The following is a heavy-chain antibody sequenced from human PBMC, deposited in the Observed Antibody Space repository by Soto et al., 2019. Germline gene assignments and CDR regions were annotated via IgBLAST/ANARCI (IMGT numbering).Heavy chain of an antibody. Sequence: GSGPTLVNPTQTLTLTCTFSGFSLSTSGMCVSWIRQPPGKALEWLALIDWDDDKNYSTSLKTRLTISKDTSKNQVVLTMTNMDPVDTATYYCARSGVTARPYYYYGMDVWGQGTTVTVS. V-gene: IGHV2-70*01. D-gene: IGHD2-21*02. CDR3: ARSGVTARPYYYYGMDV. CDR1: GFSLSTSGMC. CDR2: IDWDDDK. J-gene: IGHJ6*02.